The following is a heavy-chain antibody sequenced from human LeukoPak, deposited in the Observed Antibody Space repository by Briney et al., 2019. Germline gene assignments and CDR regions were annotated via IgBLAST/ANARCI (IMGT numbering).Heavy chain of an antibody. CDR1: RFTFARRA. Sequence: GSLRLSCAASRFTFARRAMSWVRQAPGKGLEWVAVISYDGSNKYYADSVKGRFTISRDNSKNTLYLQMNSLRAEDTAVYYCARELEMATITVDYWGQGTLVTVSS. CDR3: ARELEMATITVDY. J-gene: IGHJ4*02. D-gene: IGHD5-24*01. V-gene: IGHV3-30-3*01. CDR2: ISYDGSNK.